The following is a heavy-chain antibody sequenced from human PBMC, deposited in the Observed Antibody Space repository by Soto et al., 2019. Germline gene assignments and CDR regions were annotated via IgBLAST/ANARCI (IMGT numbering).Heavy chain of an antibody. D-gene: IGHD5-12*01. CDR2: IKSRADVGTT. J-gene: IGHJ4*02. V-gene: IGHV3-15*07. CDR3: AADVPSQGRGEFDY. CDR1: GFTFDNAW. Sequence: EVQLVESGGGSVETGGSLRLSCAASGFTFDNAWMIWVRQAPGKGLESVGRIKSRADVGTTEYAPPVKGRFTISRDDSKNSLSLQMNSLKAEDTGMYFCAADVPSQGRGEFDYWGQGALVTVSS.